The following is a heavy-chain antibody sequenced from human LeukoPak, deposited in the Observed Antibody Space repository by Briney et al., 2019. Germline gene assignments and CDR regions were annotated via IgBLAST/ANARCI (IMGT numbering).Heavy chain of an antibody. D-gene: IGHD3-16*01. CDR1: GFTVSSNY. Sequence: GGSLRLSCAASGFTVSSNYMSWVRQAPGKGLEWVSVIYSGGSTYYADSVKGRFTISRDNSKNTLYLQMNSLRAEDTAVYYCARGGGERPDLGFDYWGQGTLVTVSS. CDR2: IYSGGST. CDR3: ARGGGERPDLGFDY. J-gene: IGHJ4*02. V-gene: IGHV3-66*02.